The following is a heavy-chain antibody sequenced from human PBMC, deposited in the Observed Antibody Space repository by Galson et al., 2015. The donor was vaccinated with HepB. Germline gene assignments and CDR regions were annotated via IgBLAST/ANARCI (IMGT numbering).Heavy chain of an antibody. Sequence: SLRLSCAASGFTFTSFAMSWVRQAPGKGLEWVASLSGSGASTYYAESVKGRFTISRDNSKNTLSLQLDSLRAEDTAVYYCAKGGARSPWYYFDSWGQGILVTVSS. CDR1: GFTFTSFA. D-gene: IGHD1-14*01. CDR2: LSGSGAST. J-gene: IGHJ4*02. CDR3: AKGGARSPWYYFDS. V-gene: IGHV3-23*01.